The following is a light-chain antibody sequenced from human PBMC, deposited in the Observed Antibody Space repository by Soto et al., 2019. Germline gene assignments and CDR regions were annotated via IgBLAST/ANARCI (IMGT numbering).Light chain of an antibody. CDR2: INSDGSH. V-gene: IGLV4-69*01. Sequence: QLVLTQSPSASASLGASVKLTCTLSSGHSSYAIAWHQQQTQKGPRYLMKINSDGSHSKRDGIPDSFSGSSSGAERYLTISSLQSEDEAYYYSQTWGTSIPVVFGGATKLTVL. CDR3: QTWGTSIPVV. CDR1: SGHSSYA. J-gene: IGLJ2*01.